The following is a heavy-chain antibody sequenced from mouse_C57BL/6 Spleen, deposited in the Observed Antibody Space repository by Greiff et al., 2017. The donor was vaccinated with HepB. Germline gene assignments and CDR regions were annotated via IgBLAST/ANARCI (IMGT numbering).Heavy chain of an antibody. Sequence: VQLQQSGAELVKPGASVKISCKASGYAFSSYWMNWVKQRPGKGLEWIGQIYPGDGDTNYNGKFKGKATLTADKSSSTAYMQLSSLTSEDSAVYFCARLKMGCRRSSGYYFDYWGQGTTLTVSS. D-gene: IGHD3-2*02. CDR2: IYPGDGDT. CDR3: ARLKMGCRRSSGYYFDY. J-gene: IGHJ2*01. V-gene: IGHV1-80*01. CDR1: GYAFSSYW.